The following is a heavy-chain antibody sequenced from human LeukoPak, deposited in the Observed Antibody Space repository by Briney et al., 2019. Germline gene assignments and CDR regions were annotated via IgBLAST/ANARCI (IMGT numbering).Heavy chain of an antibody. D-gene: IGHD6-19*01. J-gene: IGHJ4*02. CDR3: ARGHSSGWYFDY. Sequence: MPSETLSLTCTVSGGSISSSSYYWGWIRQPPGKGLEWIGSIYYSGSTYYNPSLKSRVTISVDTSKNQFSLKLSSVTAADTAVYYCARGHSSGWYFDYWGQGTLVTVSS. V-gene: IGHV4-39*07. CDR1: GGSISSSSYY. CDR2: IYYSGST.